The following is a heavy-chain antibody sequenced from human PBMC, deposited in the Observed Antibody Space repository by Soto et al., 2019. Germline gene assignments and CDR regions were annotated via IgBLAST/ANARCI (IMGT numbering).Heavy chain of an antibody. CDR1: WFTFSPYS. V-gene: IGHV3-48*02. D-gene: IGHD3-3*01. J-gene: IGHJ4*02. CDR2: ISSGGDTI. Sequence: GGSLRLSCSISWFTFSPYSINLVRQAPGKGLEWISYISSGGDTIYYADSVRGRFTVSRDNTKNSLYLQMDSLRDEDTAVYYWARDRSTIYGVVTPIDYWGQGTLVTVSS. CDR3: ARDRSTIYGVVTPIDY.